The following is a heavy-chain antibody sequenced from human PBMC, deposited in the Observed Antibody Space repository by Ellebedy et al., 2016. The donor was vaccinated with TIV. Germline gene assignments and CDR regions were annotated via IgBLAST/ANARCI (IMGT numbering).Heavy chain of an antibody. J-gene: IGHJ4*02. CDR2: IKQDGSEN. Sequence: PGGSLRLSCAASGFPFGINWTSWVRQAPGEGLERVATIKQDGSENNYVYSEKGRVAISRDNARSSLYLQMISQSAEDTAVYYCGRGQTTFEYWGQGTLVTVSS. CDR1: GFPFGINW. V-gene: IGHV3-7*01. CDR3: GRGQTTFEY. D-gene: IGHD4-11*01.